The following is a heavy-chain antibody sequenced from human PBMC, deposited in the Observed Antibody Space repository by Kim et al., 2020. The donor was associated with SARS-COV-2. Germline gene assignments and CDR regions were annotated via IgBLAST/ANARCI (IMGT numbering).Heavy chain of an antibody. J-gene: IGHJ4*02. CDR2: MTCRAAGTAGT. CDR1: GFTFKNYA. Sequence: GGSLRLSCAASGFTFKNYAMTWVRRAPGKGLEWVSTMTCRAAGTAGTFYSAAVKGRFTISRDDSKNTLYLQMNSLRVEDTDVYYCENPRVLYWGPGTLGTVSS. V-gene: IGHV3-23*01. CDR3: ENPRVLY. D-gene: IGHD3-10*01.